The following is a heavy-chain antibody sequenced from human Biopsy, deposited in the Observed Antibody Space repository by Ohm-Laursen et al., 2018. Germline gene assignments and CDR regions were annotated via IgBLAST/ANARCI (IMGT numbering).Heavy chain of an antibody. J-gene: IGHJ6*02. CDR2: MYYSGNT. Sequence: GTLSLTCTVSGGSISNLYWSWIRQPPGKGLEWIGYMYYSGNTNYNPSIKSRFTLSVDTSKNQFSLKLRLVTAADTAVYYCALEPTYCSGNRCYPDGMDVWGQGTTVTVSS. V-gene: IGHV4-59*08. CDR1: GGSISNLY. D-gene: IGHD2-15*01. CDR3: ALEPTYCSGNRCYPDGMDV.